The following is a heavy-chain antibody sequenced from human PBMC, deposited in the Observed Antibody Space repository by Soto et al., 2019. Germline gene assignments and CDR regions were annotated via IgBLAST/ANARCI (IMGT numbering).Heavy chain of an antibody. J-gene: IGHJ4*02. CDR3: ARDYGAGSYGIDY. D-gene: IGHD3-10*01. CDR2: IHNSGTT. CDR1: GASINTYY. Sequence: PSETLSLTCTVSGASINTYYWAWIRQPPGKGLEWIRYIHNSGTTDYNPSLKSRVTMSVDTSKSQFSLKLSSVTAADTAVYYCARDYGAGSYGIDYWGQGTLVTVSS. V-gene: IGHV4-59*01.